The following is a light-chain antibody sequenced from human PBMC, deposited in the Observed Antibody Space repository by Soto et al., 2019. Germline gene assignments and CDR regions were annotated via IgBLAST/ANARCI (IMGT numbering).Light chain of an antibody. CDR1: SCDVGGYDY. J-gene: IGLJ1*01. Sequence: QSALTQPASVSGSPGQSITISCTGTSCDVGGYDYVSWYQQLPGKAPKLLIYDVNNRPSGVSHRFSGSKSGNTASLTISGLQAEDEADYYCSSYTGSSTFVFGTGTKLTVL. CDR2: DVN. CDR3: SSYTGSSTFV. V-gene: IGLV2-14*01.